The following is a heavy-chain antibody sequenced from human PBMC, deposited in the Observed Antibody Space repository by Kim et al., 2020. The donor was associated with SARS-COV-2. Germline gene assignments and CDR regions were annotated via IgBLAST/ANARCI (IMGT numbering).Heavy chain of an antibody. Sequence: YSADSVKGRFTISRDNSKNTLYLQMNSLRAEDTAVYYCAMEKTAMVTVDYWGQGTLVTVSS. CDR3: AMEKTAMVTVDY. J-gene: IGHJ4*02. D-gene: IGHD5-18*01. V-gene: IGHV3-30*01.